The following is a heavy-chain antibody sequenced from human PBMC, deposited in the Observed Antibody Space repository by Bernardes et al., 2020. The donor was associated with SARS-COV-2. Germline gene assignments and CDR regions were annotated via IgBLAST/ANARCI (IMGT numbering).Heavy chain of an antibody. CDR1: GFTFSSYW. V-gene: IGHV3-74*01. Sequence: GSLRLSCTASGFTFSSYWMHWVRQSPGKGLVWVSRINLDGSGTSYVDSVKGRFTISRDNAKNTLFLQMNSLRAEDTAVYYCARGEIGNFWSGFYGMDVWGQGTTVTVSS. J-gene: IGHJ6*02. CDR2: INLDGSGT. CDR3: ARGEIGNFWSGFYGMDV. D-gene: IGHD3-3*01.